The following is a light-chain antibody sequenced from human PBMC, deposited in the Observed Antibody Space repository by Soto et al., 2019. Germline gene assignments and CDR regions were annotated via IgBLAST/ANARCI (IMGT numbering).Light chain of an antibody. Sequence: DIQMTQSPTSLSASVGDRVTITCRASQGIRNYVAWYQQKPGKAPKLLIYAASPLQSGVPSRFSGSASGTDFTLTINGLQPEDVATYSGQKYSSVPVFGPGTKVEIK. CDR1: QGIRNY. V-gene: IGKV1-27*01. CDR2: AAS. J-gene: IGKJ3*01. CDR3: QKYSSVPV.